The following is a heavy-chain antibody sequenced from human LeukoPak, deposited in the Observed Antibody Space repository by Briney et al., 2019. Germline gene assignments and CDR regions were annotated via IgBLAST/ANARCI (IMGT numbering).Heavy chain of an antibody. Sequence: GGSLRLSCAASGFTFSSYAMSWVRQAPGKGLEWVSAISGSGGSTYYADSVKGRFTISRDNSKNTPYLQMNSLRAEDTAVYYCAKEGDSGYSYGLYYFDYWGQGTLVTVSS. CDR2: ISGSGGST. D-gene: IGHD5-18*01. V-gene: IGHV3-23*01. CDR1: GFTFSSYA. J-gene: IGHJ4*02. CDR3: AKEGDSGYSYGLYYFDY.